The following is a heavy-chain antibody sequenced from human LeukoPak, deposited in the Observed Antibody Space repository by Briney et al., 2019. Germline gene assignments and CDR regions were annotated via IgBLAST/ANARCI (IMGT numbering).Heavy chain of an antibody. J-gene: IGHJ4*02. CDR3: ARDAYGSGKGYFDY. V-gene: IGHV1-18*01. Sequence: ASVKVSCKASGGTFSSYAISWVRQAPGQGLEWMGWISGYDGNTKSVEKLQGRVTMTTDTSTSTAYMELRSLRSDDTAVYYCARDAYGSGKGYFDYWGQGTLVTVSS. CDR2: ISGYDGNT. D-gene: IGHD3-10*01. CDR1: GGTFSSYA.